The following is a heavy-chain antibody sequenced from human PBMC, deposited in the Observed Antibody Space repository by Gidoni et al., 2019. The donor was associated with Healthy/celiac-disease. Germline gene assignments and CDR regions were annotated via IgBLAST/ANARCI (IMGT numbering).Heavy chain of an antibody. CDR2: IYHSGST. CDR1: GYSISSGYY. J-gene: IGHJ4*02. CDR3: AREDYSFDY. V-gene: IGHV4-38-2*02. D-gene: IGHD4-4*01. Sequence: QVQLQESGPGLVKPSETLSLTCAVPGYSISSGYYWGWIRQPPGKGLEWIGSIYHSGSTYYNPSLKSRVTISVDTSKNQFSLKLSSVTAADTAVYYCAREDYSFDYWGQGTLVTVSS.